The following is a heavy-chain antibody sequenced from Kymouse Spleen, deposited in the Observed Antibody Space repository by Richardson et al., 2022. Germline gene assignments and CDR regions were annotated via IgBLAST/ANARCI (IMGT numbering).Heavy chain of an antibody. J-gene: IGHJ4*02. Sequence: QVQLQESGPGLVKPSETLSLTCTVSGGSVSSGSYYWSWIRQPPGKGLEWIGYIYYSGSTNYNPSLKSRVTISVDTSKNQFSLKLSSVTAADTAVYYCARKAAGVGATGFDYWGQGTLVTVSS. D-gene: IGHD1-26*01. V-gene: IGHV4-61*01. CDR2: IYYSGST. CDR1: GGSVSSGSYY. CDR3: ARKAAGVGATGFDY.